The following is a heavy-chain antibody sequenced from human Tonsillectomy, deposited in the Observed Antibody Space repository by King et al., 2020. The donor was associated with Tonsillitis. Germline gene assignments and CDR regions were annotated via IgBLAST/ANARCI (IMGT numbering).Heavy chain of an antibody. V-gene: IGHV3-43*02. D-gene: IGHD3-3*01. Sequence: EVQLVESGGGVVQPGGSLRLSCAASGFSFDDYAMHWVRQAPGKGLEWVSLISGDGGSTYYADSVKGRFTISRDNSKNSLYLQMNSLRTEDTALYYCAKDGYNYDFWSGYPTGLDYWGQGTLVTVSS. CDR1: GFSFDDYA. CDR2: ISGDGGST. J-gene: IGHJ4*02. CDR3: AKDGYNYDFWSGYPTGLDY.